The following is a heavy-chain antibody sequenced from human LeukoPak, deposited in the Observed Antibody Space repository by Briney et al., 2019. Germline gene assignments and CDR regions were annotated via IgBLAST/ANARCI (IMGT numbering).Heavy chain of an antibody. J-gene: IGHJ1*01. CDR1: GFTFSSYW. Sequence: GGSLRLSCAASGFTFSSYWMSWVRQAPGKGLEWVANIKQDGSKKYYVDSVKGRFTISRDNAKNSLYLQMNSLRAEDTAVYYCARTYCGGDCYYPAEYFQHWGQGTLVTVSS. CDR3: ARTYCGGDCYYPAEYFQH. CDR2: IKQDGSKK. D-gene: IGHD2-21*02. V-gene: IGHV3-7*04.